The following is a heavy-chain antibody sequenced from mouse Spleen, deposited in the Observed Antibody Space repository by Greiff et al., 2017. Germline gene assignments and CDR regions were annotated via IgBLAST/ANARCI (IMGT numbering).Heavy chain of an antibody. CDR3: ARDMEAGPFDY. Sequence: EVHLVESGGGLVQPGGSLRLSCATSGFTFTDYYMSWVRQPPGKALEWLGFIRNKANGYTTEYSASVKGRFTISRDNSQSILYLQMNTLRAEDSATYYCARDMEAGPFDYWGQGTTLTVSS. V-gene: IGHV7-3*02. J-gene: IGHJ2*01. CDR1: GFTFTDYY. CDR2: IRNKANGYTT.